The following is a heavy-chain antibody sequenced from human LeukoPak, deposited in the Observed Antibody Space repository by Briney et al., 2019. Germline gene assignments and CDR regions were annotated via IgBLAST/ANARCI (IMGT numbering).Heavy chain of an antibody. J-gene: IGHJ5*02. CDR3: ARDYLGDYNWFDP. V-gene: IGHV4-59*11. CDR2: IYYGGRT. CDR1: HY. Sequence: HYXXGVRQPPGEGGEGVRYIYYGGRTNYPPSLKRRVTISVDTSKNQFSLKLSSVTAADTAVYYCARDYLGDYNWFDPWGQGTLVTVSS. D-gene: IGHD2-21*02.